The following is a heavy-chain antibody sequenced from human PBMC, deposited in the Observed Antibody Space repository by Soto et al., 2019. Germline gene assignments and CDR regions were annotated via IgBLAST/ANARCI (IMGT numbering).Heavy chain of an antibody. CDR2: IKQDGGEK. J-gene: IGHJ4*02. D-gene: IGHD3-22*01. CDR1: GFTFSSYW. V-gene: IGHV3-7*01. CDR3: ARADLTYYYDSSGYYYFDY. Sequence: PGGALRLSCAASGFTFSSYWMSWVRQAPGKGLEWVANIKQDGGEKYYVDSVKGRFIISRDNAKNSLYLQMNSLRAEDTAVYYCARADLTYYYDSSGYYYFDYWGQGTLVTVSS.